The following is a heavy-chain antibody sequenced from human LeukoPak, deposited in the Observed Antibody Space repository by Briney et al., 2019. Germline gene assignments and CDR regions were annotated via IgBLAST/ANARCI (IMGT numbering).Heavy chain of an antibody. CDR3: ALYCSGGSCYSIGGAFDI. CDR1: GFTFSNYA. D-gene: IGHD2-15*01. CDR2: ISRSGTDT. V-gene: IGHV3-23*01. Sequence: GSLRLSCAASGFTFSNYAMSWVRQAPGKGLEWVSAISRSGTDTYYADSVKGRFTISGDNSRNTLYLQMNSLRAEDTAVYFCALYCSGGSCYSIGGAFDIWGQGTLVTVSS. J-gene: IGHJ3*02.